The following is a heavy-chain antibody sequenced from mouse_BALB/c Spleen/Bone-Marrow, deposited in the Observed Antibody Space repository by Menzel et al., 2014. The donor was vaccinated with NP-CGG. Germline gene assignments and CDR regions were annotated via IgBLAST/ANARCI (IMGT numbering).Heavy chain of an antibody. J-gene: IGHJ3*01. CDR1: GYVFTDFL. CDR3: ARSRDYYDNNSFAY. CDR2: INPGSGGT. D-gene: IGHD1-1*01. V-gene: IGHV1-54*03. Sequence: QVQLQQSGAELVRPGTSLKVSCQASGYVFTDFLLEWVKQRPGQGLEWVGVINPGSGGTNYNEKFKDKATLTADRSSSTAYMQLSSLTSDDSAVYSCARSRDYYDNNSFAYWGQGTLVTVSA.